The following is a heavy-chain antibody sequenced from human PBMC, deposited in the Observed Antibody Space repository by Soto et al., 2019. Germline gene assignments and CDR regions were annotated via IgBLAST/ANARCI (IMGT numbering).Heavy chain of an antibody. CDR1: GGSVRSDPYY. CDR3: AVDRNCRGGACQGWIDS. V-gene: IGHV4-61*01. J-gene: IGHJ5*01. D-gene: IGHD2-21*02. CDR2: IHYSGST. Sequence: PSETLSLTCSVSGGSVRSDPYYWTWLRQPPGKGLEWIGYIHYSGSTNYNPSLKSRVTISVDMSKNQFSLRLSSVTAADTAVYPCAVDRNCRGGACQGWIDSWGQGTLVTVSS.